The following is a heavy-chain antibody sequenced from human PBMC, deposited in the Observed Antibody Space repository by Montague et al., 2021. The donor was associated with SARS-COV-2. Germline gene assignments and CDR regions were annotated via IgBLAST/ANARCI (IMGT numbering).Heavy chain of an antibody. CDR3: ARHGAFRYYYFDD. J-gene: IGHJ4*02. CDR1: GFTFNSYW. Sequence: SLRLSCAASGFTFNSYWMSWVRQAPGKGLKWVANIRQDGSGKYYVDSVKGRFTISRDNDKNSLYLQMNSLRAEDTAVYYCARHGAFRYYYFDDWGQGTLVTVSS. D-gene: IGHD1-26*01. CDR2: IRQDGSGK. V-gene: IGHV3-7*01.